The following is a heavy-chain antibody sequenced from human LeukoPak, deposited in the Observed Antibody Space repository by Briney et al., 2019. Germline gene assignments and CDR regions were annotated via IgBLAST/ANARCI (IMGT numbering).Heavy chain of an antibody. D-gene: IGHD1-26*01. J-gene: IGHJ6*03. CDR1: GFTFSTYA. CDR3: AKDPRGSYSRDYYYYMDV. V-gene: IGHV3-23*01. Sequence: GGSLRLSCAASGFTFSTYAMTWVRQAPGKGLEWVSGMVGSGDTYYTDSVKGRFTISRDSSKNTVYLQMNSLRAEDAAVYYCAKDPRGSYSRDYYYYMDVWGKGTTVTVSS. CDR2: MVGSGDT.